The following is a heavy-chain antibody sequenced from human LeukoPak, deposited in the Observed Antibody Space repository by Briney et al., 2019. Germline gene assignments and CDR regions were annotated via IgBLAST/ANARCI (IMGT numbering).Heavy chain of an antibody. CDR1: GFTFSNYA. CDR3: ARQRGSGCLDY. J-gene: IGHJ4*02. Sequence: PGGSLRLSCAASGFTFSNYAINWVRQAPGKGLEWVSAISGSGGSTFYADSVKGRFTISRDNAKNSLSLQMNSLRAEDTAVYYCARQRGSGCLDYWGQGTLVTVSS. V-gene: IGHV3-23*01. D-gene: IGHD6-19*01. CDR2: ISGSGGST.